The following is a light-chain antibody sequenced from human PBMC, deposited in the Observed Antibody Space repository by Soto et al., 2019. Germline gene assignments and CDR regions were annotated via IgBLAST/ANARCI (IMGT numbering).Light chain of an antibody. CDR3: QRLNDYSWT. V-gene: IGKV1-5*03. J-gene: IGKJ1*01. CDR2: KTS. CDR1: QSISIW. Sequence: DIHMTQSPSTLSASVGDSVTITCRASQSISIWLAWYQQKPGKAPNLLVYKTSSLETGVPSRFSGSGSGTEFTHIIISQQTDDFGAYYCQRLNDYSWTFGQGTK.